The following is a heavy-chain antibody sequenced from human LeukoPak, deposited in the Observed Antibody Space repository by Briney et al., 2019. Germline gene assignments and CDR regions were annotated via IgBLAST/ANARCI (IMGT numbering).Heavy chain of an antibody. CDR1: GRSFSGYY. CDR3: ARVEERVTLFGVFLQHAEYFQH. J-gene: IGHJ1*01. V-gene: IGHV4-34*01. CDR2: INHSGST. Sequence: SETLSLTCAVYGRSFSGYYWSWIPQPPGKGLEWIGEINHSGSTNYNPSLKRRVTISVDTSKNQFSLMLSSVTAADTAVYYCARVEERVTLFGVFLQHAEYFQHWGQGTLVTLSS. D-gene: IGHD3-3*01.